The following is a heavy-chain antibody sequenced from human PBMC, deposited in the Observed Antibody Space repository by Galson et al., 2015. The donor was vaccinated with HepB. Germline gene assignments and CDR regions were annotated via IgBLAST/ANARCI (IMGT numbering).Heavy chain of an antibody. D-gene: IGHD6-19*01. CDR2: TNSDGSST. CDR3: ARVGAVAGRGSDW. Sequence: SLRLSCAASGFTFSSYWMHWVRQVPGKGLVWVSRTNSDGSSTAYADSVKGRFTISRDNAKNTLYLQMNSLRAEDTGVYHCARVGAVAGRGSDWWGQGTLVTVSS. V-gene: IGHV3-74*01. J-gene: IGHJ4*01. CDR1: GFTFSSYW.